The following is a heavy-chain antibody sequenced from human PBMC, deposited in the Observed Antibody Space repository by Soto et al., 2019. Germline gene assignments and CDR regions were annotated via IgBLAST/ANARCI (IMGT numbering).Heavy chain of an antibody. V-gene: IGHV4-4*02. CDR1: GGSISSINW. Sequence: QVQLQESGPGLVKPSGTLSLTCAVSGGSISSINWWSWVRQPPGKGLEWIGEIHHRGSINYSPSLSSRLTISVDKSKNQFSLNLSSVTAADTAVYYCARVTESDAFDIWGQGTMVTVYS. J-gene: IGHJ3*02. CDR2: IHHRGSI. CDR3: ARVTESDAFDI.